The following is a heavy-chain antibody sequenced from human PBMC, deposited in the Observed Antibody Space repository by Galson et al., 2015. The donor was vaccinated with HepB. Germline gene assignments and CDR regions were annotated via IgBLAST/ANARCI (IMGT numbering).Heavy chain of an antibody. V-gene: IGHV3-30*18. CDR2: MSYDGSYK. D-gene: IGHD1-14*01. J-gene: IGHJ6*02. CDR1: GFTLSRYG. CDR3: AKDLLVGIPMSNANPGFYYYGLDV. Sequence: SLRLSCAASGFTLSRYGLHWVRQAPGKGLEWVAVMSYDGSYKYYGDSVKGRLPISGAIFKNTLYLQMDSLRTEDTAVYYCAKDLLVGIPMSNANPGFYYYGLDVWGPGTTVTVSS.